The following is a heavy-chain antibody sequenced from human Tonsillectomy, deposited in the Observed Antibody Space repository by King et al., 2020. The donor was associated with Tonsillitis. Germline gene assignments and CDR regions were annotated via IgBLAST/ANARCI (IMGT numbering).Heavy chain of an antibody. Sequence: VQLVESGGGVVQPGRSLRLSRAVSGFTFSNYVIHWVRQAPGKGLEWVAVVSYDGSNKFYADSVKGRFTISRDNSKNTLFLQMNSLRAEDTAVYYCARLHYYGSGSSDYWGQGTLVTVSS. D-gene: IGHD3-10*01. CDR3: ARLHYYGSGSSDY. V-gene: IGHV3-30-3*01. CDR1: GFTFSNYV. J-gene: IGHJ4*02. CDR2: VSYDGSNK.